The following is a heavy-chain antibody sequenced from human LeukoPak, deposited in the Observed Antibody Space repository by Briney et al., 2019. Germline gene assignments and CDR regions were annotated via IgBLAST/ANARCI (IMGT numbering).Heavy chain of an antibody. CDR2: IYYSGST. D-gene: IGHD6-19*01. CDR1: GGSISSSSYY. J-gene: IGHJ4*02. CDR3: ARHAMAKAVAGLDY. V-gene: IGHV4-39*01. Sequence: LETLSLTCTVSGGSISSSSYYWGWIRQPPGKGLEWIGSIYYSGSTYYNPSLKSRVTISVDTSKNQFSLKLSSVTAADTAVYYCARHAMAKAVAGLDYWGQGTLVTVSS.